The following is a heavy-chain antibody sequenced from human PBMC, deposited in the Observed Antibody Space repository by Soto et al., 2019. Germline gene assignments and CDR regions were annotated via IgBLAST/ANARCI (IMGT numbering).Heavy chain of an antibody. Sequence: SETLSLTCTVSGGSIDSSNWCTWARQPPAKGLEWIGEISRTGSTNYNPSLGGRVNNSVDRTNNQFFVKENAVIAAETDGYYCQGWRHMDSWGQGTLVTVS. J-gene: IGHJ5*01. CDR3: QGWRHMDS. V-gene: IGHV4-4*02. CDR1: GGSIDSSNW. CDR2: ISRTGST. D-gene: IGHD2-15*01.